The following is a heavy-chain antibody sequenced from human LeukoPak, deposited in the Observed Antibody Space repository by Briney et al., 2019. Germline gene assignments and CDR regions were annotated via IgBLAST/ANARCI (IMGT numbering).Heavy chain of an antibody. D-gene: IGHD3-16*01. CDR3: AKVSVCYGCYLDY. Sequence: GGSLRLSCAASGYTFSSHGLTWVRQAPGKGLEWVSTINGAGDNPYYAETVKGRFTISRDNSKNTLYPQMHSLRAEDTAIYYCAKVSVCYGCYLDYWGQGALVTVS. J-gene: IGHJ4*02. CDR2: INGAGDNP. V-gene: IGHV3-23*01. CDR1: GYTFSSHG.